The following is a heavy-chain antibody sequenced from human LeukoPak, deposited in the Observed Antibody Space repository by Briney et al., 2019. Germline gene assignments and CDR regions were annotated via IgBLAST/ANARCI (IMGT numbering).Heavy chain of an antibody. J-gene: IGHJ4*02. CDR2: INPDSGAT. Sequence: ASVKVSFKTSGYTFSDYYVHWVRQAPGQGFERMGWINPDSGATNYAQKFQGRVTMTRDTSISTAYMELSRPRSDDTAVYYCARDFTGGYFDYWGQGTLVTVSS. CDR1: GYTFSDYY. D-gene: IGHD2-8*02. V-gene: IGHV1-2*02. CDR3: ARDFTGGYFDY.